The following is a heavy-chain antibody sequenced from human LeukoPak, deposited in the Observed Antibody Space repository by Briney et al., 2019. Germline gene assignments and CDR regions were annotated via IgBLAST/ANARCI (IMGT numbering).Heavy chain of an antibody. CDR2: IYHSGST. CDR1: GGSISSGGYS. CDR3: ARELRYTGYYYGMDV. Sequence: PSETLSLTCAVSGGSISSGGYSWSWIRQPPGKGLEWIGYIYHSGSTYYNPSLKSRVTISVDRSKNQFSLKLSSVTAADTAVYYCARELRYTGYYYGMDVWGQGTTVTVSS. V-gene: IGHV4-30-2*01. J-gene: IGHJ6*02. D-gene: IGHD5-18*01.